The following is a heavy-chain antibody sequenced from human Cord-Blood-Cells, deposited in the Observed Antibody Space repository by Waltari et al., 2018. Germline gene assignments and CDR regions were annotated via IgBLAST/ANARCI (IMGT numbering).Heavy chain of an antibody. CDR1: GYSFTSYW. Sequence: EVQLVQSGAEVKKPGESLKISCKGSGYSFTSYWIGWVRQMPGKGLEWMGLIDPGDSDTGYSPSFQGQVTISADKSISTAYLQWSSLKASDTAMYYCARHGRKSAYCGGDCYIDYWGQGTLVTISS. D-gene: IGHD2-21*02. V-gene: IGHV5-51*01. CDR3: ARHGRKSAYCGGDCYIDY. J-gene: IGHJ4*02. CDR2: IDPGDSDT.